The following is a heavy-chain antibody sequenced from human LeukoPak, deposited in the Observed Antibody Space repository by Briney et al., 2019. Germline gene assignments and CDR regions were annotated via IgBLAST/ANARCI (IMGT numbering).Heavy chain of an antibody. CDR1: GFTFSDYY. D-gene: IGHD1-26*01. CDR2: ITASGTAM. V-gene: IGHV3-11*04. Sequence: GGSLRLSCAASGFTFSDYYMSWIRQAPGKGLEWVSHITASGTAMFYADSVKGRFTISRDDAKNSLYLQMNSLRDEDTAVYYCASSGSYRFDYWGQGTLVTVSS. J-gene: IGHJ4*02. CDR3: ASSGSYRFDY.